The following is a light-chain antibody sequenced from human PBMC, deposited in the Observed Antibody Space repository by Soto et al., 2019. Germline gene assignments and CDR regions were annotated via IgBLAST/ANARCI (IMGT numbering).Light chain of an antibody. CDR1: QSVSTRY. CDR2: GAS. Sequence: EFVLTQSPGTLSLSPRERATLYCMASQSVSTRYLAWYQQQKPGQAPRLLIYGASSRATGIPDRFSGSGSGTDFTLTISRLEPEDFAVYYCQQDDSSPITFGQGARLEI. CDR3: QQDDSSPIT. V-gene: IGKV3-20*01. J-gene: IGKJ5*01.